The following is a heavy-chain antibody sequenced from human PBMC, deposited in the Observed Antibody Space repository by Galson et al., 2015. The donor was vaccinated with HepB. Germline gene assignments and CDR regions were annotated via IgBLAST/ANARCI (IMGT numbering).Heavy chain of an antibody. D-gene: IGHD2-15*01. J-gene: IGHJ4*02. V-gene: IGHV3-30-3*01. CDR3: ARDLCSGANCNYFDY. CDR2: ISYDGSNK. Sequence: SLRLSCAASGFTFSYFPMHWVRQAPGKGLEWVALISYDGSNKYYADSVKGRFTISRDKSKNTLYLQMNSLRTEDTAVYYCARDLCSGANCNYFDYWGQGTLVTVSS. CDR1: GFTFSYFP.